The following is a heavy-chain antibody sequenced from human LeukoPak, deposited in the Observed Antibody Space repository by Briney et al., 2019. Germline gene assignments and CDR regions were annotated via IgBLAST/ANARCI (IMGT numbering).Heavy chain of an antibody. CDR1: GFTFGSSG. CDR3: VGGDY. V-gene: IGHV3-23*01. CDR2: ISSSATYT. J-gene: IGHJ4*02. Sequence: GGSLRLSCAASGFTFGSSGMSWVRQAPGEGLEWVAGISSSATYTYYADSVKGRLTISRDNSKNSLYLQMNSLRAEDTAVYYCVGGDYWGQGTLVTVSS.